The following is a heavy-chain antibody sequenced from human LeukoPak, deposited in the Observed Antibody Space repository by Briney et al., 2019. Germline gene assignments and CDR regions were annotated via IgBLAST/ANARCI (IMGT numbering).Heavy chain of an antibody. CDR3: AREMNRYSRWFDP. CDR1: GVTLTVDT. Sequence: GGSLRLSCAASGVTLTVDTVHRGPHATGEGLGWVAVISYDGSNKYYADSVKGRFTISRDNSKNTLYLQMNSLRAEDTAAYYCAREMNRYSRWFDPWGQGTLVTVSS. J-gene: IGHJ5*02. V-gene: IGHV3-30*01. CDR2: ISYDGSNK. D-gene: IGHD6-13*01.